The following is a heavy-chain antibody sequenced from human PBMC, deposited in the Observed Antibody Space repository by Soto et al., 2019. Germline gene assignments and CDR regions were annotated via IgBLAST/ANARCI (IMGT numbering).Heavy chain of an antibody. D-gene: IGHD3-9*01. CDR3: ARGQRYSGLGPAPYGMDV. Sequence: SVKVSCKASGGTFSSYAISWVRQAPGQGLEWMGGIIPIFGTANYAQKSQGRVTITADESTSTAYMELSSLRSEDTAVYYCARGQRYSGLGPAPYGMDVWGQGTTVTVSS. V-gene: IGHV1-69*13. CDR2: IIPIFGTA. CDR1: GGTFSSYA. J-gene: IGHJ6*02.